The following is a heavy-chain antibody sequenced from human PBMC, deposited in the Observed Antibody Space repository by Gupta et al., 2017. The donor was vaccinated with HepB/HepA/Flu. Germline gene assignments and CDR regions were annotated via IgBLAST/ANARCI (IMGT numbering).Heavy chain of an antibody. Sequence: EVQLVESGGGLVKPGGSLRLAWAASGFTLSSNWMNWVGRAPGKGLEWVANIKQDGSERKYVDSVKGRFTISRDNAMDSMHLQMNSLRAEDTAVYYCARGSGSSTRALDIWGQGTVVTVSS. J-gene: IGHJ3*02. CDR3: ARGSGSSTRALDI. D-gene: IGHD2-2*01. CDR2: IKQDGSER. CDR1: GFTLSSNW. V-gene: IGHV3-7*01.